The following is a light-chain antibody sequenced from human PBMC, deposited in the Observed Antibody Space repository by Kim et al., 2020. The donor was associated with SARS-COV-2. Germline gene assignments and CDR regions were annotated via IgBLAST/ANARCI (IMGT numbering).Light chain of an antibody. CDR2: RNN. J-gene: IGLJ2*01. CDR1: SSDIGSNF. CDR3: AAWDDSLSGRV. Sequence: GQRVTIFCSGSSSDIGSNFGYWYQQLPGTAPKHRIYRNNQRPSGVPDRFSGSKSGTSAYLAISGLRSEDEADYYCAAWDDSLSGRVFGGGTQLTVL. V-gene: IGLV1-47*01.